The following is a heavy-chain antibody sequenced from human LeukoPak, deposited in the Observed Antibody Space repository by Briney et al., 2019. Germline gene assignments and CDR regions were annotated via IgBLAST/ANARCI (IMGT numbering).Heavy chain of an antibody. CDR1: GFTFSSYA. J-gene: IGHJ4*02. CDR2: ISNSDSST. V-gene: IGHV3-23*01. D-gene: IGHD3-3*01. Sequence: PGGSLRLSCAASGFTFSSYAMSWVRQAPGKGLEWVSSISNSDSSTYYADSVKGRFAISRDNSKNTLYLHMNSLRAEDTAVYYCANSYDFWSAYFVSWGQGTLVTVSS. CDR3: ANSYDFWSAYFVS.